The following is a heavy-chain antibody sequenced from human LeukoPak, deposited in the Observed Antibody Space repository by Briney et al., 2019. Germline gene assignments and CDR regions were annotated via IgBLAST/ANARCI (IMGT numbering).Heavy chain of an antibody. D-gene: IGHD4-11*01. CDR3: ARDWPTVIADY. J-gene: IGHJ4*02. V-gene: IGHV1-18*01. Sequence: ASVKVSCKASGYTFTSYAISWVRQAPGQGLEWMGWISAYNGNTNYAQKLQGRVTMTTDTSTSTAYMDLRSLSSDDTAIYYCARDWPTVIADYWGQGTLVTVSS. CDR1: GYTFTSYA. CDR2: ISAYNGNT.